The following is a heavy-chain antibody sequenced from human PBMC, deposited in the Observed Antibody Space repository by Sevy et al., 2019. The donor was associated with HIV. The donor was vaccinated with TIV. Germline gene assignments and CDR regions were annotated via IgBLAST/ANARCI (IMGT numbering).Heavy chain of an antibody. CDR1: GGTFSSYA. V-gene: IGHV1-69*13. CDR3: ARGHRELLFPSDDAFDI. D-gene: IGHD1-26*01. J-gene: IGHJ3*02. Sequence: ASVKVSCKASGGTFSSYAISWVRQAPGQGLEWMGGIIPIFGTANYAQKFQGRVTITADESTSTAYMELSSLRSEDTAVYYCARGHRELLFPSDDAFDIWGQGTMVTVSS. CDR2: IIPIFGTA.